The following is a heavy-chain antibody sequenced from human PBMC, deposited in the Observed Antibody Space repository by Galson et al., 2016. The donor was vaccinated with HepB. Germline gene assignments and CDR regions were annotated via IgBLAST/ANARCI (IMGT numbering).Heavy chain of an antibody. CDR2: MYYSEST. V-gene: IGHV4-39*01. J-gene: IGHJ3*01. CDR1: GASISFSSYY. CDR3: ARVDTAVLDAFDV. Sequence: ETLSLTCTVSGASISFSSYYWGWIRQPPGKGLEWIGTMYYSESTYYNPSLKSRVTLSVDMSKNQFSLKLSSVTAADTAVYYCARVDTAVLDAFDVWGQGTMVTVSS. D-gene: IGHD5-18*01.